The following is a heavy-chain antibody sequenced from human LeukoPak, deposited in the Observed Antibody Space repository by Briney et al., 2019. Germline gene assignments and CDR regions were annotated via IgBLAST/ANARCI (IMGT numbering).Heavy chain of an antibody. Sequence: GSLRLSCAASGFTVSSNYMSWVRQAPGKGLEWVSVIYSGGSTYYADFVKGRFTISRDNSKNTLYLQMNSLRAEDTAVYYCASPRPRYSSGWGPFDYWGQGTLVTVSS. CDR2: IYSGGST. CDR3: ASPRPRYSSGWGPFDY. J-gene: IGHJ4*02. D-gene: IGHD6-19*01. V-gene: IGHV3-66*01. CDR1: GFTVSSNY.